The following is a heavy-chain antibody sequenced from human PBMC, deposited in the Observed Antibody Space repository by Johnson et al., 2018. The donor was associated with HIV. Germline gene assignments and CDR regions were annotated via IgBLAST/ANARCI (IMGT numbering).Heavy chain of an antibody. D-gene: IGHD6-19*01. J-gene: IGHJ3*02. CDR2: ISFDGSKK. V-gene: IGHV3-30*14. CDR3: ARDGWGSRGWDDAFDI. Sequence: VQLVESGGGLVQPGGSLRLSCAASGFTFSNYPMHWVRQAPGKGLEWVAVISFDGSKKYYGDSVKGRFTISRDNSKNKLYLQMNSLRAEDTAVYYCARDGWGSRGWDDAFDIWGQGTMVTVSS. CDR1: GFTFSNYP.